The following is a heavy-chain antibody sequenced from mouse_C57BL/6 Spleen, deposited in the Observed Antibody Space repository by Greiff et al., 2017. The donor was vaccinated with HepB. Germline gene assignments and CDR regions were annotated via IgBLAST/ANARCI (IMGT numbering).Heavy chain of an antibody. CDR3: ARRDYSNYDYAMDY. Sequence: QVQLQQPGAELVKPGASVKLSCKASGYTFTSYWMHWVKQRPGRGLEWIGRIDPNSGGTKYNEKFKSKATLTVDKPSSTAYMQRSSLTSEDSAVYYCARRDYSNYDYAMDYWGQGTSVTVSS. CDR1: GYTFTSYW. CDR2: IDPNSGGT. D-gene: IGHD2-5*01. J-gene: IGHJ4*01. V-gene: IGHV1-72*01.